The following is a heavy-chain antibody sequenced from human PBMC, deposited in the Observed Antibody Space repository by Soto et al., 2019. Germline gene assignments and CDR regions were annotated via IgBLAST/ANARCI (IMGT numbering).Heavy chain of an antibody. CDR3: ARSGDNYNRLDY. J-gene: IGHJ4*02. V-gene: IGHV1-2*02. Sequence: ASVKVSCKASGYTFTGYYMHWVRQAPGQGLEWMGWINPNSGGTNYAQQFQGRVTMTRDTSISTAYMELSRLRSDDTAVYYCARSGDNYNRLDYWGQGTPVTVSS. D-gene: IGHD1-1*01. CDR2: INPNSGGT. CDR1: GYTFTGYY.